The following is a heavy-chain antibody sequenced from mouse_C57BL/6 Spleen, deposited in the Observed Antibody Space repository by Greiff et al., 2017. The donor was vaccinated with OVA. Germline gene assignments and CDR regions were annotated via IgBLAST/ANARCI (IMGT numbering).Heavy chain of an antibody. D-gene: IGHD2-3*01. CDR2: IYPRDGST. Sequence: LVESGPELVKPGASVKLSCKASGYTFTSYDINWVKQRPGQGLEWIGWIYPRDGSTKYNEKFKGKATLTVDTSSSTAYMELHSLTSEDSAVYFCARSGDGYYVFYFDYWGKGTTLTVSS. J-gene: IGHJ2*01. CDR1: GYTFTSYD. CDR3: ARSGDGYYVFYFDY. V-gene: IGHV1-85*01.